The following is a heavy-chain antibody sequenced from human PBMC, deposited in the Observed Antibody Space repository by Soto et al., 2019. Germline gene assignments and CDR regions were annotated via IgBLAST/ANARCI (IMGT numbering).Heavy chain of an antibody. V-gene: IGHV4-59*01. D-gene: IGHD3-3*01. CDR1: GGSISSYY. Sequence: SETLSLTCTVSGGSISSYYWSWIRQPPGKGLEWIGYIYYSGSTNYNPSLKSRVTISVDTSKNQFSLKLSSVTAADTAVYYCAREDYITILGVVSTGLDPGGKGTLVTVSS. CDR2: IYYSGST. J-gene: IGHJ5*02. CDR3: AREDYITILGVVSTGLDP.